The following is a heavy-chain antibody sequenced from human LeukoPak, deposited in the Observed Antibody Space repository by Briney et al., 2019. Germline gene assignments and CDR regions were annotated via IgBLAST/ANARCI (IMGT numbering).Heavy chain of an antibody. CDR1: GFTFSSYA. Sequence: GGSLRLSCTASGFTFSSYAMSWVRQAPGKGLEWVSAISGSGGSTYYADSVKGRFTISRDNSKNTLYLQMNSLRAEDTAVYYCAKDGKSIAVAPGDYWGQGTLVTVSS. CDR3: AKDGKSIAVAPGDY. CDR2: ISGSGGST. V-gene: IGHV3-23*01. J-gene: IGHJ4*02. D-gene: IGHD6-19*01.